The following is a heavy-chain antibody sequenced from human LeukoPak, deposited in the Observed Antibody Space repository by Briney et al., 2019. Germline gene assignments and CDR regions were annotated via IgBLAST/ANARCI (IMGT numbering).Heavy chain of an antibody. CDR3: ARGRLVVAPLDL. D-gene: IGHD5-12*01. J-gene: IGHJ2*01. V-gene: IGHV4-4*02. CDR1: GGSISTIDW. CDR2: ISHSGNT. Sequence: PSEILCLTCAVSGGSISTIDWCNWVRQSPGKGLEWIREISHSGNTNYSPSLKTRVTISVDKSKNQFSLHLTSVTAADTAVYYCARGRLVVAPLDLWGRGTLVTVSS.